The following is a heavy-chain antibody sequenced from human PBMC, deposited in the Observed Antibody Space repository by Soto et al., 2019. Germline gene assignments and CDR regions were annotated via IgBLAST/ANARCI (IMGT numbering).Heavy chain of an antibody. CDR3: ARSLAKVGSHADWFDS. CDR2: ISSSSTYI. V-gene: IGHV3-21*01. CDR1: GFSFNTNS. J-gene: IGHJ5*01. Sequence: GGSLRLSCMASGFSFNTNSMNWVRQAPGKGLEWVASISSSSTYIYYPDSLEGRFSVSRDNARNSLFLQMNSLRAEDTAIYYCARSLAKVGSHADWFDSWGPGTLVTVSS. D-gene: IGHD6-6*01.